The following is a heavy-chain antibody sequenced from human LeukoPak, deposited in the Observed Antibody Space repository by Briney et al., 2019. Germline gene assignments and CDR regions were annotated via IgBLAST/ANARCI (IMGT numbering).Heavy chain of an antibody. D-gene: IGHD3-10*01. J-gene: IGHJ4*02. V-gene: IGHV3-30*18. CDR1: GFTFSSYG. Sequence: GGSLRLSCEASGFTFSSYGMNWVRQAPGKGLEWVAVISNDGSNKYYADSVKGRFTISRDNSKNTLYLQMNSLRAEDAAVYYCAKDGYYGSGTYPDYWGQGTLVTVSS. CDR3: AKDGYYGSGTYPDY. CDR2: ISNDGSNK.